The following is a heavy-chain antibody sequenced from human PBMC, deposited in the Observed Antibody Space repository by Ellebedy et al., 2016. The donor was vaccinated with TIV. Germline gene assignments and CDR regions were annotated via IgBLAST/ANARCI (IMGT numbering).Heavy chain of an antibody. Sequence: GESLKISXAASGFTFSSYAMHWVRQAPGKGLEWVAVISYDGSNKYYADSVKGRFTISRDNSKNTLYLQMNSLRAEDTAVYYCASGELLWFGDRQGGYFDYWGQGTLVTVSS. V-gene: IGHV3-30*04. CDR3: ASGELLWFGDRQGGYFDY. D-gene: IGHD3-10*01. CDR1: GFTFSSYA. J-gene: IGHJ4*02. CDR2: ISYDGSNK.